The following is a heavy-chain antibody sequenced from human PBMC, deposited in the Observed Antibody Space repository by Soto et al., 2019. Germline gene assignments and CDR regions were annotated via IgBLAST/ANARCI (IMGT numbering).Heavy chain of an antibody. CDR2: IWSDGSNK. V-gene: IGHV3-33*01. D-gene: IGHD3-10*01. CDR3: ARASGSFDY. J-gene: IGHJ4*02. CDR1: GFTFSDYG. Sequence: GGSLRLSCAASGFTFSDYGIHWVRQAPGKGLEWVAVIWSDGSNKYYADSVKGRFIISRDNSKNTLYLQMNNLRVEDSAVYYCARASGSFDYWGQGTLVTVSS.